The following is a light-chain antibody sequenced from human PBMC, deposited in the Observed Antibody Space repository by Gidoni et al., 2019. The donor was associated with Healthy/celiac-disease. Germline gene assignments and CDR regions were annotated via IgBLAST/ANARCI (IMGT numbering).Light chain of an antibody. CDR2: VGS. V-gene: IGKV2-28*01. J-gene: IGKJ1*01. Sequence: DIVMTQSPLSLPVTPGEPASISCRSSQSLLHRNGYNYLDWYLQKTGQSPQLLLYVGSNGASGVPDRFSGSGSGTDFTLKISRVEAEDVGVYYCMQALQTPWTFGQGTKVEIK. CDR3: MQALQTPWT. CDR1: QSLLHRNGYNY.